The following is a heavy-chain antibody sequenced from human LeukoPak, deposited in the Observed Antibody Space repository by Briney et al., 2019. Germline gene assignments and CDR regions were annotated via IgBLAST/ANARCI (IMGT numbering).Heavy chain of an antibody. CDR3: ARVREWEEISGAIPDYFDY. CDR1: GYTFTGHV. D-gene: IGHD1-26*01. Sequence: GASVKVSCKASGYTFTGHVMNWVRQAPEQGLEWMGWIKPKSGATAYAQKFQGRVTMTRDTAITTAYLEVSGLTPDDTAVYYCARVREWEEISGAIPDYFDYWGQGTLITVSS. V-gene: IGHV1-2*02. CDR2: IKPKSGAT. J-gene: IGHJ4*02.